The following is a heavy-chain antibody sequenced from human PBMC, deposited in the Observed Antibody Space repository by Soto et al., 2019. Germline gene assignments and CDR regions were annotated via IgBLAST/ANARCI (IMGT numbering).Heavy chain of an antibody. CDR1: GFTFSSYA. CDR3: ARDWGIAAAGPSSGYYGMDV. J-gene: IGHJ6*02. CDR2: ISYVGSNK. D-gene: IGHD6-13*01. Sequence: QVQLVESGGGVVQPGRSLRLSCAASGFTFSSYAMHWVRQAPGKGLEWVAVISYVGSNKYYADSVKGRFTISRDNSKNTLYLQMNSLRAEDTAVYYCARDWGIAAAGPSSGYYGMDVWGQGTTVTVSS. V-gene: IGHV3-30-3*01.